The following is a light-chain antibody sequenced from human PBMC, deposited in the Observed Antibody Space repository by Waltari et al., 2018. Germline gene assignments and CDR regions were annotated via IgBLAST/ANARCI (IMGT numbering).Light chain of an antibody. V-gene: IGKV3-15*01. CDR1: QNAYTN. J-gene: IGKJ4*01. CDR2: DAS. CDR3: QQYNTWPPLT. Sequence: EIVLTQSPATLSLSPGECATLPCRASQNAYTNLAWYQHKSGQAPRLLISDASARATGVPSRFRGSGSGTEFTLTISSLQSDDVAIYFCQQYNTWPPLTFGGGTRVDIK.